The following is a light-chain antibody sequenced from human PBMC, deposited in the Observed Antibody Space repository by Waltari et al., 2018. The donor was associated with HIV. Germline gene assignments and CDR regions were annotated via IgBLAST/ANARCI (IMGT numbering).Light chain of an antibody. CDR3: CSYAGTYAFVV. J-gene: IGLJ2*01. Sequence: QSALTPPRSLSGSPGQSVTISCTGTSSDVGSYNYVSWYQHHPGKAPNLILYDVSERPSGVPVRFSGAQSGDTGTLTISGRQGEDEADYYCCSYAGTYAFVVFGGETRLTVL. CDR1: SSDVGSYNY. V-gene: IGLV2-11*01. CDR2: DVS.